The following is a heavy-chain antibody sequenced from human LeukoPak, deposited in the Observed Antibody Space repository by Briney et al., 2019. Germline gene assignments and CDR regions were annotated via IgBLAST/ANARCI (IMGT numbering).Heavy chain of an antibody. D-gene: IGHD3-9*01. CDR3: AKDSRRYNILTGYYSGGRGYFDF. J-gene: IGHJ4*02. CDR1: GFTFDEYG. CDR2: INWHGGST. V-gene: IGHV3-20*04. Sequence: GGSLRLSCEASGFTFDEYGMSWVRQAPGKGLEWVSGINWHGGSTGYTDSMKGRFTISRDNAKNSLYLQMNSLRAEDTALYYCAKDSRRYNILTGYYSGGRGYFDFWGQGTLVTVSS.